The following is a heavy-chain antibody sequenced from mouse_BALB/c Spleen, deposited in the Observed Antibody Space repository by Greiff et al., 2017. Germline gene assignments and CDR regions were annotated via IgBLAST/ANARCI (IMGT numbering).Heavy chain of an antibody. J-gene: IGHJ4*01. Sequence: EVKLMESGGGLVQPGGSLKLSCAASGFTFSSYGMSWVRQTPDKRLELVATINSNGGSTYYPDSVKGRFTISRDNAKNTLYLQMSSLKSEDTAMYYCARGYYGYAMDYWGQGTSVTVSS. V-gene: IGHV5-6-3*01. CDR2: INSNGGST. D-gene: IGHD1-1*01. CDR3: ARGYYGYAMDY. CDR1: GFTFSSYG.